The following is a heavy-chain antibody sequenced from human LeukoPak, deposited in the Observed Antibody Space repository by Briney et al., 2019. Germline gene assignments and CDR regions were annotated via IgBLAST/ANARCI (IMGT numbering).Heavy chain of an antibody. CDR3: ARTGTSGSYSDS. Sequence: SETLSLTCTVSGESISGFYWNWIRQPPGKGLEWLGYIYYSGSTNYNPSLTSRVSISIDTSKNQFSLKLTSVTVADTAVYYCARTGTSGSYSDSWGQGILVTVSS. V-gene: IGHV4-59*01. J-gene: IGHJ5*01. D-gene: IGHD3-10*01. CDR2: IYYSGST. CDR1: GESISGFY.